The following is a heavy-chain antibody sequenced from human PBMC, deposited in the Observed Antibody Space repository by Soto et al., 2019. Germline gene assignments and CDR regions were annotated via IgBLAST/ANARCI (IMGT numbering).Heavy chain of an antibody. J-gene: IGHJ4*02. D-gene: IGHD3-10*02. CDR1: GGSVNGYY. Sequence: SETLSLTCAVYGGSVNGYYWNWIRQPPGKGLEWIGEINHTGSTNQNPSLKSRVSISVDTSKNQFFLKLRSVTAADTAVYYCARGISVMLGVQGDAPDKSSFDYWSQGTLVTVSS. CDR3: ARGISVMLGVQGDAPDKSSFDY. V-gene: IGHV4-34*01. CDR2: INHTGST.